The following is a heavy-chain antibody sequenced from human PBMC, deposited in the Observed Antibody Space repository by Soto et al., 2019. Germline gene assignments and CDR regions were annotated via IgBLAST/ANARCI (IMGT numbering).Heavy chain of an antibody. V-gene: IGHV1-69*02. D-gene: IGHD3-10*01. CDR1: GGTFSSYT. CDR3: AGRFRGVIKYGYFDC. J-gene: IGHJ4*02. CDR2: IIPILGIA. Sequence: VQLVQSGAEVKTPGSSVKVSCKASGGTFSSYTISWVRQATGQGLEWLGRIIPILGIANYAQNIQGRVTSTADKSTSTAYMELSSLRSEDTAVYYCAGRFRGVIKYGYFDCWGQGTPVTVSS.